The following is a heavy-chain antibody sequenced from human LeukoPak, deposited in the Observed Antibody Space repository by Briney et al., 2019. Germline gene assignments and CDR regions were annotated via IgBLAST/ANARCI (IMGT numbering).Heavy chain of an antibody. CDR1: GGSIDRSTYY. CDR3: ARVGSGSFDY. V-gene: IGHV4-39*07. D-gene: IGHD6-19*01. J-gene: IGHJ4*02. Sequence: PAETLSLTCTVSGGSIDRSTYYWGWIRQPPGKGLEWIGSIYYSGSTYYNPSLRSRVTMSVDTSKIQSSLNLSSVTAADTAVYYCARVGSGSFDYWGQGTLVTVSS. CDR2: IYYSGST.